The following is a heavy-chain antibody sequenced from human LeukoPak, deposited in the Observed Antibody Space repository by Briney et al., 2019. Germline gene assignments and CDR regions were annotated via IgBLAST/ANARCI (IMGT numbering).Heavy chain of an antibody. CDR3: ARDLPDEVPSFNL. CDR2: IYSGGST. V-gene: IGHV3-53*01. J-gene: IGHJ2*01. Sequence: PGGSLRLSCAASGFTVSSNYMSWVRQAPGKGLEWVSVIYSGGSTYYADSVKGRFTISRDNAKNSLYLQMNSLRAEDTAVYYCARDLPDEVPSFNLWGRGTLVTVSS. CDR1: GFTVSSNY. D-gene: IGHD1-1*01.